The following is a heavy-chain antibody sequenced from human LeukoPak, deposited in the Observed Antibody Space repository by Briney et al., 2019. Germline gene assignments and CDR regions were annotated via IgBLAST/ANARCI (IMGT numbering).Heavy chain of an antibody. CDR1: GFIFSTYW. V-gene: IGHV3-7*01. CDR2: IKQDGSEK. D-gene: IGHD1-1*01. J-gene: IGHJ4*02. Sequence: PGGSLRLSCSASGFIFSTYWMSWVRQAPGKGLEWVANIKQDGSEKHYVDSVKGRFTISRDNAKISLYLQMNSLRVEDTAVYYCARTSGAGSTFDYWGQGTLVTVSS. CDR3: ARTSGAGSTFDY.